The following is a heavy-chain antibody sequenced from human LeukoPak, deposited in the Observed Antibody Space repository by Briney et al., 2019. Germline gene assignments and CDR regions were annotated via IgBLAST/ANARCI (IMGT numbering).Heavy chain of an antibody. Sequence: SETLSLTCTVSGGAISSGSYYYWNWIRQPAGKELVWAGRIYTSGSTNYHPSLKSRVTISIDTSKNQFSLKLSSVTAADPGVYYCARDALGITATGVYWVQGTLVT. CDR2: IYTSGST. V-gene: IGHV4-61*02. CDR1: GGAISSGSYYY. CDR3: ARDALGITATGVY. J-gene: IGHJ4*02. D-gene: IGHD1-1*01.